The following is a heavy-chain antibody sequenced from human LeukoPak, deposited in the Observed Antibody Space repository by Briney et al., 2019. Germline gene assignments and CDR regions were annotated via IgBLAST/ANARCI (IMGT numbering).Heavy chain of an antibody. CDR1: GYTFTSYG. V-gene: IGHV1-18*04. Sequence: ASVKVSCKASGYTFTSYGISWVRQAPGQGLEWMGWISAYNGNTNYAQKLQGRVTMTTDTSTSTAYMEQRSLRSDDTAVYYCARDRGVTMVRGAIIFDYWGQGTLVTVSS. CDR2: ISAYNGNT. D-gene: IGHD3-10*01. J-gene: IGHJ4*02. CDR3: ARDRGVTMVRGAIIFDY.